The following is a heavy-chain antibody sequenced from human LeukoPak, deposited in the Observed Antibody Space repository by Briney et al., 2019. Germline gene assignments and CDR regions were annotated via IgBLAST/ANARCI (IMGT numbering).Heavy chain of an antibody. V-gene: IGHV1-18*01. CDR3: ARDLYDFWSGYSIGNWFDP. Sequence: ASVKVSCKASGYTFTSYGISGVRQAPGQGLECMGWISAYNGNTNYAQKLQGRVTITTDTSTSTAYMELRSLRSDDTAVYYCARDLYDFWSGYSIGNWFDPWGQGTLVTVSS. CDR2: ISAYNGNT. CDR1: GYTFTSYG. D-gene: IGHD3-3*01. J-gene: IGHJ5*02.